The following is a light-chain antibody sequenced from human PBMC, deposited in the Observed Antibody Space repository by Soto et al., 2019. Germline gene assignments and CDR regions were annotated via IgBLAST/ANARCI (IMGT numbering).Light chain of an antibody. CDR2: GNS. Sequence: QSVLTQPPSVSGAPGQRVTISCTGSSSNIGAGYDVHWYQQLPGTAPKLLIYGNSNRPSGVTDRFSGSKSGTSASLAITGLQAADEADYYCQSYESSLSGYVVFGGGTKLTVL. CDR3: QSYESSLSGYVV. CDR1: SSNIGAGYD. V-gene: IGLV1-40*01. J-gene: IGLJ2*01.